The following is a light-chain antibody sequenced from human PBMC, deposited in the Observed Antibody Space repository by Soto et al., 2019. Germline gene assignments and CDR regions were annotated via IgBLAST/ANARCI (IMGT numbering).Light chain of an antibody. CDR2: EVS. CDR3: SSFTTSNTLV. J-gene: IGLJ2*01. CDR1: SSDVGSYNR. V-gene: IGLV2-18*02. Sequence: QSALTQPPSVSGSPGQSVTISCTGTSSDVGSYNRVSWFRQPPGTAPKLIIYEVSNRPSRVPDRFSGSKSGNTASLTISGLQAEDEADYYCSSFTTSNTLVFGGGTKLTVL.